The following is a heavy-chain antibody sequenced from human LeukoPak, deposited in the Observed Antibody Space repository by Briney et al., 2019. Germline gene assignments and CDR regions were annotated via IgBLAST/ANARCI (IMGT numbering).Heavy chain of an antibody. CDR3: AKKLRQQLVLFDY. CDR1: GFTFSSYT. D-gene: IGHD6-13*01. CDR2: ITSSSSHI. V-gene: IGHV3-21*04. Sequence: GGSPRLSCAASGFTFSSYTMTWVRQAPGKGLEWVSSITSSSSHIYYADSVKGRFTISRDNSKNTLYLQMNSLRAEDTAVYYCAKKLRQQLVLFDYWSQGTLVTVSS. J-gene: IGHJ4*02.